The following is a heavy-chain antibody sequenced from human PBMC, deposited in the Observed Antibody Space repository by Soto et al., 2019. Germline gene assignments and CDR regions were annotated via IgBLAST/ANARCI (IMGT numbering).Heavy chain of an antibody. CDR1: GGSISSYY. CDR3: ARDGSPEPFAAFDI. J-gene: IGHJ3*02. V-gene: IGHV4-4*07. D-gene: IGHD3-10*01. CDR2: IYTSGST. Sequence: QVQLQESGPGLVKPSETLSLTCTVSGGSISSYYWSWIRQPAGKGLEWIGRIYTSGSTNYNPSLKSRVTMSVDTSKNQFSLKLSSVTAADTAVYYCARDGSPEPFAAFDIWGQGTMVTVSS.